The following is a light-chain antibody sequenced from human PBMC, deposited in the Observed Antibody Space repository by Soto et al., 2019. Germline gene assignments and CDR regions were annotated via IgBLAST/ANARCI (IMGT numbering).Light chain of an antibody. V-gene: IGLV1-40*01. J-gene: IGLJ1*01. Sequence: QSVLTQPPSVSEAPGQRGTISCTGSSSNIGAGYEAHWYQQVPGTAPKLLIYENNNRPSGVPDRFSGSKSGTSASLDITGLQAEDEAEYYCQSYDGSLGGYVFGNGTKVTVL. CDR1: SSNIGAGYE. CDR2: ENN. CDR3: QSYDGSLGGYV.